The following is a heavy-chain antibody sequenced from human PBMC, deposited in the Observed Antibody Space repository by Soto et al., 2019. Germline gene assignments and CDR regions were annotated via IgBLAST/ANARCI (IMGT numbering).Heavy chain of an antibody. CDR2: INAGNGNT. J-gene: IGHJ4*02. CDR3: ARAVAVPTDFDY. CDR1: GYTFTVYA. D-gene: IGHD6-19*01. V-gene: IGHV1-3*01. Sequence: QVQLVQSGAEAKKPGASVKVSCKASGYTFTVYAIHWVRQAPGQRLEWMGWINAGNGNTKYSQKFQGRVTITRDTSASTAYMELRSLRSEATAVYSCARAVAVPTDFDYWGQGTLVTVSS.